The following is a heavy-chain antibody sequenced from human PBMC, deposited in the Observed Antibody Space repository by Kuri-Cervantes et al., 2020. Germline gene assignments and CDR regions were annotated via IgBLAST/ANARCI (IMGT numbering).Heavy chain of an antibody. CDR1: GGTFSSYA. V-gene: IGHV1-18*01. Sequence: ASVKVSCKASGGTFSSYAISWVRQAPGQGLEWMGWISTSNGDRNYAAKFQGRVTMTTDTATSTAYLELRSLRSDDTAIYYCARGHMAYCGGDCYFTWFDTWGQGTLVTVSS. D-gene: IGHD2-21*02. CDR2: ISTSNGDR. CDR3: ARGHMAYCGGDCYFTWFDT. J-gene: IGHJ5*02.